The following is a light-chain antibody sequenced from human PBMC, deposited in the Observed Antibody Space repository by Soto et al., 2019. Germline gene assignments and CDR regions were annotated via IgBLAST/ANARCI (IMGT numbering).Light chain of an antibody. V-gene: IGLV2-8*01. Sequence: SVLTQPPSASGSPGQSVTISCTGTSSDIGSYDYVSWYRQHPGKAPKLMIYEVTKRPSGVPDRFSGSRSGNTASLTVSGLQGEDEADYYCSSYAGSNNYVFGTGTKVTVL. CDR1: SSDIGSYDY. J-gene: IGLJ1*01. CDR2: EVT. CDR3: SSYAGSNNYV.